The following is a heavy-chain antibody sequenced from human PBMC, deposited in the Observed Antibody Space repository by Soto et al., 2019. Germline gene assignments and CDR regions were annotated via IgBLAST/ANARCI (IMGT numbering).Heavy chain of an antibody. CDR2: INPNSGGT. D-gene: IGHD2-15*01. V-gene: IGHV1-2*02. J-gene: IGHJ5*02. CDR1: GYTFTDYY. Sequence: GASVKVSCKASGYTFTDYYIHWVRQAPGQGLEWMGWINPNSGGTNYAQKFQGRVNMTRDTSISTAYMELSRLISDDTAVYYCARGDVRVVASFDPWGQGALVTVSS. CDR3: ARGDVRVVASFDP.